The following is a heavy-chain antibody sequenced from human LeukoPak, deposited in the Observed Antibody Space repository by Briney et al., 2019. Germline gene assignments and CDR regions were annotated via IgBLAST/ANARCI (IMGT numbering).Heavy chain of an antibody. CDR2: ISSSRSYI. D-gene: IGHD3-22*01. J-gene: IGHJ4*02. Sequence: GGSLRLPCAASGFTFSSYSMNWVRQAPGKGLEWVSSISSSRSYIYYADSVKGRFTISRDNAKNSLYLQMNSLRAEDTAVYYCARDRVDYYDSSGYSDYWGQGTLVTVSS. V-gene: IGHV3-21*01. CDR1: GFTFSSYS. CDR3: ARDRVDYYDSSGYSDY.